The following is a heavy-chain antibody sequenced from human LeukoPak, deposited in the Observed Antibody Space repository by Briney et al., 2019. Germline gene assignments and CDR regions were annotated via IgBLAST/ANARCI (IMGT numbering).Heavy chain of an antibody. CDR1: GGSFSGYY. D-gene: IGHD3-22*01. CDR3: ARDLGYDSSGYYLPFNY. J-gene: IGHJ4*02. V-gene: IGHV4-34*01. CDR2: INHSGST. Sequence: SETLSLTCAVYGGSFSGYYWSWIRQPPGKGLEWIGEINHSGSTNYNPSLKSRVTISVDTSKNQFSLKLSSVTAADTAVYYCARDLGYDSSGYYLPFNYWGQGTLVTVSS.